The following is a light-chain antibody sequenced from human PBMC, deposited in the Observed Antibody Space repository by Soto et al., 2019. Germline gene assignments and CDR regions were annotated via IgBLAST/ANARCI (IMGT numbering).Light chain of an antibody. V-gene: IGLV2-18*02. Sequence: QSVLTQPPSVSGSPGQSVAVSCTGSSSDVGSYNRVSWYQQPPGAAPKLIIYEVNNRPSGVPDRFSGSKSGNTASLTISGLRAEDEAAYYCTSFTTSTTYVFGTGTKLTVL. J-gene: IGLJ1*01. CDR2: EVN. CDR1: SSDVGSYNR. CDR3: TSFTTSTTYV.